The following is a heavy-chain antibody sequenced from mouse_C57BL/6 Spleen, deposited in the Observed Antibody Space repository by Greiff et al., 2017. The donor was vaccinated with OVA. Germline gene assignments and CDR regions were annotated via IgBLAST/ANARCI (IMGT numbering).Heavy chain of an antibody. CDR1: GYAFSSSW. CDR3: ATGITTGYFDY. D-gene: IGHD1-1*01. V-gene: IGHV1-82*01. J-gene: IGHJ2*01. Sequence: QVQLKESGPELVKPGASVKISCKASGYAFSSSWMNWVKQRPGKGLEWIGRIYPGDGDTNYNGKFKGKATLTADKSSSTAYMQLSSLTSEDSAVYFCATGITTGYFDYWGQGTTLTVSS. CDR2: IYPGDGDT.